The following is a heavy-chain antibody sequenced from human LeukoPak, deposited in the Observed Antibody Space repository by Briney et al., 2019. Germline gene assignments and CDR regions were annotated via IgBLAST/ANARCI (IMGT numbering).Heavy chain of an antibody. CDR3: ARAVIVDIVATIGSNWFDP. CDR1: GGSISSSSYY. V-gene: IGHV4-39*07. Sequence: PSETLSLTCTVSGGSISSSSYYWGWIRQPPGKGLEWIGSMYYSGSTYYNPSLKSRVTISVDTSKNQFSLKLSSVTAADPAVYYCARAVIVDIVATIGSNWFDPWGQGTLVTVSS. D-gene: IGHD5-12*01. CDR2: MYYSGST. J-gene: IGHJ5*02.